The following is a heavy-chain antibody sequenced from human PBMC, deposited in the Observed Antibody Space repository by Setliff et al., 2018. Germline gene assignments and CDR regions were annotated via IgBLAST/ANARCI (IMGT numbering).Heavy chain of an antibody. Sequence: GGSLRLSCAASGFTFSSYSMNWVRQAPGKGLEWVSYISSSSSTIYYADSVKGRFTISRDNAKNSLYLQINSLRAEDTAVYYCARDRGSGSYFLRYFDYWGQGTLVTVSS. J-gene: IGHJ4*02. V-gene: IGHV3-48*01. CDR1: GFTFSSYS. CDR2: ISSSSSTI. CDR3: ARDRGSGSYFLRYFDY. D-gene: IGHD1-26*01.